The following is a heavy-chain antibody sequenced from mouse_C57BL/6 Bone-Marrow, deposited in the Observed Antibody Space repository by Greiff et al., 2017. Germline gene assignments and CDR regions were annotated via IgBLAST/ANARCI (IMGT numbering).Heavy chain of an antibody. J-gene: IGHJ3*01. CDR1: GFSFNTYA. V-gene: IGHV10-1*01. D-gene: IGHD2-2*01. CDR3: VREWDYGYDCAY. CDR2: IRSKSNNYAT. Sequence: EVHLVESGGGLVQPKGSLKLSCAASGFSFNTYAMNWVRQAPGKGLEWVARIRSKSNNYATYYADSVKDRFTISRDDSESMLYLQMNNLKTEDTAMYYCVREWDYGYDCAYWGQGTLVTVSA.